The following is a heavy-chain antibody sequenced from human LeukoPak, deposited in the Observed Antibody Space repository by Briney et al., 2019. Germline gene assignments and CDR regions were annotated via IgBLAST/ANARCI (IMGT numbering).Heavy chain of an antibody. Sequence: PSETLSLTCTVSGGSISTYYWNWIRQPPGKGLEWIGFIFHSGSSSYNPSLKSRVTISVDTSKNQFSLRLSSVTAADTAVYFCARDGYSFDTFDVWGQGTMVTVPS. D-gene: IGHD5-18*01. CDR3: ARDGYSFDTFDV. J-gene: IGHJ3*01. V-gene: IGHV4-59*01. CDR2: IFHSGSS. CDR1: GGSISTYY.